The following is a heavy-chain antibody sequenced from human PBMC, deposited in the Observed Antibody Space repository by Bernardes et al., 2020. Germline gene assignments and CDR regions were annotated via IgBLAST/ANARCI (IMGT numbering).Heavy chain of an antibody. CDR3: AKTYSAYAVRGGFDY. J-gene: IGHJ4*02. Sequence: GGSLRLSRVASGFTFKNFPMTWVRQAPGKGLEWVSAISASGATTYYADSVRGRFTISRDSSENTLYLQMNGLRAGDTAIYYCAKTYSAYAVRGGFDYWGQGTRVTVSS. CDR2: ISASGATT. V-gene: IGHV3-23*01. CDR1: GFTFKNFP. D-gene: IGHD1-26*01.